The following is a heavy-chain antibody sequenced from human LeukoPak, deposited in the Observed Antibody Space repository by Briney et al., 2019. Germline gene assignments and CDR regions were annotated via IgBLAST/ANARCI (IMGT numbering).Heavy chain of an antibody. CDR2: IKQDGSEK. CDR1: GFTFSSYW. Sequence: GGSLRLPCAASGFTFSSYWMSWVRQTPGKGLEWVANIKQDGSEKYYVDSVKGRFTISRDNAKNSLYLQMNSLRAEDTAVYYCARSEGCSGGSCYDYYFDYWGQGTLVTVSS. V-gene: IGHV3-7*01. D-gene: IGHD2-15*01. J-gene: IGHJ4*02. CDR3: ARSEGCSGGSCYDYYFDY.